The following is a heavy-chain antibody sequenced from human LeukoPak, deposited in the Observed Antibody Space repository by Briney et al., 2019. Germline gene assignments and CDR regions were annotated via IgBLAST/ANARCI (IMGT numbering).Heavy chain of an antibody. J-gene: IGHJ4*02. CDR2: IKSKTDGGTT. Sequence: PGGSLRLSCAASGFTFSSYSMNWVRQAPGKGLEWVGRIKSKTDGGTTDYAAPVKGRFTISRDDSKNTLYLQMNSLKTEDTAVYYCAKDPSFPYGEAVFDYWGQGTLVTVSS. D-gene: IGHD4-17*01. CDR1: GFTFSSYS. V-gene: IGHV3-15*01. CDR3: AKDPSFPYGEAVFDY.